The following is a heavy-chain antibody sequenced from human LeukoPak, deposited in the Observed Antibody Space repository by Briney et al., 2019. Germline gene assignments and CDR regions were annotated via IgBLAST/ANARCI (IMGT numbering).Heavy chain of an antibody. Sequence: GVSLRLSCAASGITLSDYWMYWVRQGPGKGLVHVSRIESDGTRTVYADSVKGRFTISRDNAKNTMYLQMNSLRAEDTAVYYCVRGGHKLDIETSRYYYGLDVWGQGTTVTVSS. CDR1: GITLSDYW. J-gene: IGHJ6*02. CDR3: VRGGHKLDIETSRYYYGLDV. V-gene: IGHV3-74*03. D-gene: IGHD2-2*03. CDR2: IESDGTRT.